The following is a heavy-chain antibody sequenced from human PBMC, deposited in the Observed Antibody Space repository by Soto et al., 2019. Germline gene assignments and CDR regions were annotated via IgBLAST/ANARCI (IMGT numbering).Heavy chain of an antibody. CDR3: ARDSAAGLDY. CDR2: IVGSGGST. V-gene: IGHV3-23*01. J-gene: IGHJ4*02. CDR1: GFTFSSYT. Sequence: GGSLRLSCAASGFTFSSYTMSWVRQAPGKGLEWVSSIVGSGGSTYYTDSVKGRFTISRDNAKNSLYLQMNSLRAEDTAVYYCARDSAAGLDYWGQGTLVTVSS. D-gene: IGHD6-13*01.